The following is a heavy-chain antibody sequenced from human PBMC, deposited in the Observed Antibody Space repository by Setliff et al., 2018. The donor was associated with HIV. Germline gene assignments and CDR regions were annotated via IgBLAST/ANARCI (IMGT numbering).Heavy chain of an antibody. CDR2: INAGNGNT. D-gene: IGHD3-3*01. CDR1: GYTFTSYA. V-gene: IGHV1-3*03. CDR3: ARGSEAYYDFWSGYYSFDY. J-gene: IGHJ4*02. Sequence: ASVKVSCKASGYTFTSYAMHWVRQAPGQRLEWMGWINAGNGNTKYSQEFQGRVTITRDTSASTAYMELSSLRSEDMAVYYCARGSEAYYDFWSGYYSFDYWGQGTLVTVSS.